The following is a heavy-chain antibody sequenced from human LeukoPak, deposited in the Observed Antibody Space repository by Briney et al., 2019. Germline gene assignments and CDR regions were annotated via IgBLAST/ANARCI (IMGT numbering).Heavy chain of an antibody. J-gene: IGHJ4*02. CDR3: ARVGFTTSWSNFDY. D-gene: IGHD2-2*01. V-gene: IGHV1-2*06. CDR2: VNPNGGDT. Sequence: ASVKVSCKAAGYNFPAYFVHWVRQAPGQGLEWMGRVNPNGGDTNYAQKFQGRVTMASDTSISTAYMEPSSLISDDTAVYYCARVGFTTSWSNFDYWGQGTPVTVSS. CDR1: GYNFPAYF.